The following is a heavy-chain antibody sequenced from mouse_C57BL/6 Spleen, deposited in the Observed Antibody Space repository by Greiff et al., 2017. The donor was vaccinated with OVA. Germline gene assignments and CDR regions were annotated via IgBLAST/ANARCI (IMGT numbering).Heavy chain of an antibody. V-gene: IGHV1-52*01. J-gene: IGHJ3*01. D-gene: IGHD4-1*01. Sequence: QVQLQQPGAELVRPGSSVKLSCKASGYTFTRYWMHWVKQRPIQGLEWIGNIDPSDSETHYNQKFKDKATLTVDKSSSTAYMQLSSLTSEDSAVYYCAREGLTSPFAYWGQGTLVTVSA. CDR3: AREGLTSPFAY. CDR2: IDPSDSET. CDR1: GYTFTRYW.